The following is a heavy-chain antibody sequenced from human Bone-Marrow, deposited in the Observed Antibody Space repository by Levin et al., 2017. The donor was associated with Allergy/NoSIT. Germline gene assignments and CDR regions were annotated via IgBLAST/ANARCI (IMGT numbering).Heavy chain of an antibody. CDR3: ATVWRDISGWSLRACGI. CDR1: GFTFSNYW. J-gene: IGHJ3*02. Sequence: AGGSLRLSCAASGFTFSNYWMSWVRQAPGKGLEWVANIKQDGSEKYYVDSVKGRFTISRDNAKNSLYLQMNSLRAEDTAVYYCATVWRDISGWSLRACGIWGQGTMVTVSS. CDR2: IKQDGSEK. V-gene: IGHV3-7*01. D-gene: IGHD6-19*01.